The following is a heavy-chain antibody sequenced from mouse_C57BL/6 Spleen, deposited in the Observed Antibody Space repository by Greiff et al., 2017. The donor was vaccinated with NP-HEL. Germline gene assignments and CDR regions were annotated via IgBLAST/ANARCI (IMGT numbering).Heavy chain of an antibody. V-gene: IGHV1-55*01. D-gene: IGHD2-3*01. CDR2: IYPGSGST. J-gene: IGHJ2*01. CDR3: ARGGYYGYYFDY. Sequence: QVQLQQPGAELVKPGASVKMSCKASGYTFTSYWITWVKQRPGQGLEWIGDIYPGSGSTNYNEKFKSKATLSVDTSSSTAYLQLSSLTSEDSAVYYCARGGYYGYYFDYWGQGTTLTVSS. CDR1: GYTFTSYW.